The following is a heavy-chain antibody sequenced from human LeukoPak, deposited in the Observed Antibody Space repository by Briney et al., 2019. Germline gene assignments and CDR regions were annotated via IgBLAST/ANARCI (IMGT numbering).Heavy chain of an antibody. J-gene: IGHJ5*02. CDR2: IHASWST. D-gene: IGHD3-16*01. Sequence: SETLSLTCTVSGGSTTGHYWSWIRQPPEKLLQWIVYIHASWSTNYNPSLKRRVALSVDSSNNQFSLEFSSVTAADTAVYYCARLVLLGGFDPWGQGTLVTVSS. CDR1: GGSTTGHY. V-gene: IGHV4-59*11. CDR3: ARLVLLGGFDP.